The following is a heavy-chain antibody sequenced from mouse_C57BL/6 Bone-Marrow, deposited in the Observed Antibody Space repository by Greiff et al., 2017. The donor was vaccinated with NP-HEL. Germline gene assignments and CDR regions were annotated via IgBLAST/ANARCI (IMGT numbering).Heavy chain of an antibody. CDR2: IDPENGDT. CDR3: TAFDSLYAMDY. J-gene: IGHJ4*01. Sequence: EVQLQESGAELVRPGASVKLSCTASGFTFTDDYMHWVKQRPEQGLEWIGWIDPENGDTEYASKFQGKATITADTSSNTAYLQLSSLTSEDTAVYYCTAFDSLYAMDYWGQGTSVTVSS. CDR1: GFTFTDDY. D-gene: IGHD2-4*01. V-gene: IGHV14-4*01.